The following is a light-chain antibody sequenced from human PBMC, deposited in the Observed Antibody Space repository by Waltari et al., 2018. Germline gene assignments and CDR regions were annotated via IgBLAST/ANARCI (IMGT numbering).Light chain of an antibody. CDR3: QQYETTPLT. CDR1: QSILNSSSNKNH. CDR2: WAS. Sequence: DILMTQLPDSPSVSLGGGATINCTSNQSILNSSSNKNHLAWYQHKPGQPPRLLISWASSRESGVPDRFSGSGSGTDFTLTISGLQTEDVAVYSCQQYETTPLTFGPGTKVEI. J-gene: IGKJ3*01. V-gene: IGKV4-1*01.